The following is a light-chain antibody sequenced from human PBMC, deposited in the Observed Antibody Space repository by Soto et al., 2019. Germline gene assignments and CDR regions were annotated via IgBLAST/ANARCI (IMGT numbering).Light chain of an antibody. CDR1: SGSVSTSFY. V-gene: IGLV8-61*01. J-gene: IGLJ3*02. CDR2: STS. CDR3: VLYMGSGISV. Sequence: QAVVTQEPSFSVSPGGTVTLTCGLSSGSVSTSFYPSWYQQTPGQAPRTLIYSTSTRSSGVPDRFSGSILGNKAALTITGAQADDDSDYYCVLYMGSGISVFGGGTQLTVL.